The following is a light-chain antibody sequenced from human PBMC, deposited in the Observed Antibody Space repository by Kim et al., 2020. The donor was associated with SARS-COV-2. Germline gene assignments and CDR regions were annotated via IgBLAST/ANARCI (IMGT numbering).Light chain of an antibody. J-gene: IGLJ1*01. Sequence: SYELTQPPSLSVSPGQTASITCSGDKLEDKYANWYQQRPGQSPVLVIYQDHRRPSGIPERFSGSSSGNTATLTISGTQPMDEADYYCQAWDATTHVFGAGTKVTVL. CDR1: KLEDKY. V-gene: IGLV3-1*01. CDR2: QDH. CDR3: QAWDATTHV.